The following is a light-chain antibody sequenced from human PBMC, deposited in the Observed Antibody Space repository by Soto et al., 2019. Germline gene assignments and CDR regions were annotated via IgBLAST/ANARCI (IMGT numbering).Light chain of an antibody. CDR3: TSYTSSITYV. Sequence: QSVLTQPASVSGSPGQSITISCTGTSSDVGGYNFVSWYQHHPGKAPKLIIYDVTNRPSGISNRFSGSKSCNTASLTISGLQAEDEADYYCTSYTSSITYVFGTGTKVTVL. V-gene: IGLV2-14*03. CDR1: SSDVGGYNF. CDR2: DVT. J-gene: IGLJ1*01.